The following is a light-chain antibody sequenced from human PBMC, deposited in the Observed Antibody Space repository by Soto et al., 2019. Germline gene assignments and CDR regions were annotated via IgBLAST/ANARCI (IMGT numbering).Light chain of an antibody. CDR1: QSISDT. J-gene: IGKJ4*01. CDR3: QQYNNWPLN. V-gene: IGKV3-15*01. Sequence: IVMTHSPATLSVSPGSRSTLSCRASQSISDTLAWYQQKPGQAPRLLIYSASRRATGFPGRFSGSGSGTDFTLAISSLQSEDLAVYYCQQYNNWPLNFGGGTKVDIK. CDR2: SAS.